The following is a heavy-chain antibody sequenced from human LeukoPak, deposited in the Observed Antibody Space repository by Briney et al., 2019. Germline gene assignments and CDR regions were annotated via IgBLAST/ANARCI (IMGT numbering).Heavy chain of an antibody. CDR3: AKDQGRSSGWHP. V-gene: IGHV3-23*01. CDR1: GYTFSNYA. D-gene: IGHD6-19*01. CDR2: ISGSGGST. J-gene: IGHJ5*02. Sequence: GGSVRLSCAASGYTFSNYAMSWVRQAPGKGLEWVLAISGSGGSTYYADSVKGRFTISRDNSKNALYLQMNSLRAEDTAVYYCAKDQGRSSGWHPWGQGTLVTVSS.